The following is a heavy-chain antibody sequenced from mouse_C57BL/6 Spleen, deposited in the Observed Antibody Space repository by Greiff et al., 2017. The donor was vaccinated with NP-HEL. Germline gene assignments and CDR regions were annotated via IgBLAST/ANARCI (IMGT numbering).Heavy chain of an antibody. CDR1: GYTFTSYW. V-gene: IGHV1-69*01. Sequence: QVQLQQSGAELVMPGASVKLSCKASGYTFTSYWMHWVKQRPGQGLEWIGEIDPSDSYTNYNQKFKGKSTLTVDKSSSTAYMQLSSLTSEDSAVYYCARYDTVVAYYFDYWGQGTTLTVSS. CDR3: ARYDTVVAYYFDY. D-gene: IGHD1-1*01. CDR2: IDPSDSYT. J-gene: IGHJ2*01.